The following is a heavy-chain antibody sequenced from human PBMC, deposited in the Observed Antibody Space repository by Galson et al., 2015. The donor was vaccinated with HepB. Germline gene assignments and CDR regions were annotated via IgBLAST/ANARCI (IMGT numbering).Heavy chain of an antibody. CDR2: INHSGST. CDR3: ARRALYYGDYGWFDP. J-gene: IGHJ5*02. Sequence: SETLSLTCAVYGGSFSGYYWSWIRQPPGKGLEWIGEINHSGSTNCNPSLKSRVTISVDTSKNQFSLKLSSVTAADTAVYYCARRALYYGDYGWFDPWGQGTLVTVSS. CDR1: GGSFSGYY. D-gene: IGHD4-17*01. V-gene: IGHV4-34*01.